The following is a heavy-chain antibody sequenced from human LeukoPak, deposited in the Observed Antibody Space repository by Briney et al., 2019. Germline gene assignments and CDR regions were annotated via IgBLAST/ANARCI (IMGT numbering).Heavy chain of an antibody. J-gene: IGHJ4*02. V-gene: IGHV3-30*02. CDR1: GFTFSSYG. D-gene: IGHD2-15*01. CDR2: IRYDGSNK. CDR3: ANADIVVVVAAADPFDY. Sequence: GGSLRLSCAASGFTFSSYGMHWVRQAPGKGLEWVAFIRYDGSNKYYADSVKGRFTISRDNSKNTLYLQMNSLRAEDTAVYYCANADIVVVVAAADPFDYWGQGTLVTVSS.